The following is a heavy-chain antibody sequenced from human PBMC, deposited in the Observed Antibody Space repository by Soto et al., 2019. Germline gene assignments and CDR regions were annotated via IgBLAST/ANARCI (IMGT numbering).Heavy chain of an antibody. CDR1: GGSISSYY. Sequence: NPSETLSLTCTVSGGSISSYYWSWIRQPPGKGLEWIGYIYYSGSTNYNPSLKSRVTISVDTSKNQFSLKLSSVTAADTAVYYCATEGAVGSFDYWGQGTLVTVSS. CDR2: IYYSGST. V-gene: IGHV4-59*01. D-gene: IGHD6-13*01. CDR3: ATEGAVGSFDY. J-gene: IGHJ4*02.